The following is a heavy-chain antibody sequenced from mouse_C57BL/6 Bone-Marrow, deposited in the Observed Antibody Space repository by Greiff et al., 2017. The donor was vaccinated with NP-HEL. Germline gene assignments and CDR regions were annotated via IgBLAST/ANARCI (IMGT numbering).Heavy chain of an antibody. Sequence: EVMLVESGGGLVKPGGSLKLSCAASGFTFSDYGMHWVRQAPEKGLEWVAYISSGSSTIYYADTVKGRFTISRDNAKNTLFLQMTSLRSEDTAMYYCARYDYGAWFAYWGQGTLVTVSA. D-gene: IGHD2-4*01. J-gene: IGHJ3*01. CDR1: GFTFSDYG. CDR3: ARYDYGAWFAY. V-gene: IGHV5-17*01. CDR2: ISSGSSTI.